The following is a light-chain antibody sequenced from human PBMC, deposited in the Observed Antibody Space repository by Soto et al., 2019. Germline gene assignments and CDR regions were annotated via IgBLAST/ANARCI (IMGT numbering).Light chain of an antibody. J-gene: IGKJ4*01. Sequence: EIVLTQSPGTLSLSPGERATLSCSASQSVTSSYLAWYQHKPGQAPRLLIYGASSRATGIPDRFSGSGSGTDFTLTISRLEPEDFAVYYCQQFTWSPTFGGGTKVEIK. V-gene: IGKV3-20*01. CDR3: QQFTWSPT. CDR1: QSVTSSY. CDR2: GAS.